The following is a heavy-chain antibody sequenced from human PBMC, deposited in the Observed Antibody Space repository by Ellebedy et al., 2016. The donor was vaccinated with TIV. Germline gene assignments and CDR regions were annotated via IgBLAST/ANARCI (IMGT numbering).Heavy chain of an antibody. CDR1: GFTFSSYS. V-gene: IGHV3-21*01. Sequence: GESLKISCAASGFTFSSYSMNWVRQAPGKGLEWVSSISSSSSYIYYADSVKGRFTISRDNAKNSLYLQMNSLRAEDTAVYYCARDSVISSHFYYYGMDVWGQGTTVTVSS. D-gene: IGHD2/OR15-2a*01. J-gene: IGHJ6*02. CDR2: ISSSSSYI. CDR3: ARDSVISSHFYYYGMDV.